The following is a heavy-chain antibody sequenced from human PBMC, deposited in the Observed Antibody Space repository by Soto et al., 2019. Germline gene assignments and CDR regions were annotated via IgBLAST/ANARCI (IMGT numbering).Heavy chain of an antibody. J-gene: IGHJ4*02. V-gene: IGHV3-23*01. Sequence: GGSLRLSCAASGFTFSSYAMSWVRQAPGKGLEWVSAISGSGGSTYYADSVKGRFTISRDNSKNTLYLQMNSLRAEDTAVYYGAKDSSSWYITPGGVVRLRLGLFDYWGQGTLVTVSS. CDR1: GFTFSSYA. CDR2: ISGSGGST. CDR3: AKDSSSWYITPGGVVRLRLGLFDY. D-gene: IGHD6-13*01.